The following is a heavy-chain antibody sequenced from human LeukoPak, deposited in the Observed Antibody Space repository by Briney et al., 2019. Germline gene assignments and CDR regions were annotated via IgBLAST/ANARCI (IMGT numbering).Heavy chain of an antibody. CDR3: ARGYSSSWYGWVDY. V-gene: IGHV3-23*01. Sequence: PGGSLRLSCAASGFTFSFYAMSWVRQAPGKGLEWVSALSGSGGSTYYADSVKGRFTISRDNSKNTLYLQMNSLRAEDTAVYYCARGYSSSWYGWVDYWGQGTLVTVSS. CDR2: LSGSGGST. CDR1: GFTFSFYA. D-gene: IGHD6-13*01. J-gene: IGHJ4*02.